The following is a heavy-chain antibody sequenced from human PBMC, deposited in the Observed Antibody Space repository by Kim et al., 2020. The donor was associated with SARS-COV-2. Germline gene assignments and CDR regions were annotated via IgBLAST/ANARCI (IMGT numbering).Heavy chain of an antibody. V-gene: IGHV3-33*08. J-gene: IGHJ6*02. CDR2: IWYDGSNK. CDR3: ARAPQGIVVVPAAAGMDV. CDR1: GFTFSSYG. Sequence: GGSLRLSCAASGFTFSSYGMHWVRQAPGKGLEWVAVIWYDGSNKYYADSVKGRFTISRDNSKNTLYLQMNSLRAEDTAVYYCARAPQGIVVVPAAAGMDVWGQGTTVTVSS. D-gene: IGHD2-2*01.